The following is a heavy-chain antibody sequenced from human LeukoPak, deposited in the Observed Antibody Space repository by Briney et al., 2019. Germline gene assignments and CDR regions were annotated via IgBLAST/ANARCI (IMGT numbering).Heavy chain of an antibody. CDR1: GFTFRNYV. V-gene: IGHV3-30-3*01. CDR3: AREGYYGSGSPPSLYFDY. J-gene: IGHJ4*02. CDR2: TSSDLNVK. Sequence: GGSLRLSCAASGFTFRNYVIHWVRQAPGKGLEWVAVTSSDLNVKLYADSVKGRFTISRDNSRSTLYLQMNSLRPEDTAIHYCAREGYYGSGSPPSLYFDYWGQGTLVTVSS. D-gene: IGHD3-10*01.